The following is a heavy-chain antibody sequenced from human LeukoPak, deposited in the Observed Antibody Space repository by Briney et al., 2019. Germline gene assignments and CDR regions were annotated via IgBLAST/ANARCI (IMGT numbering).Heavy chain of an antibody. CDR3: ARVHGGWFDP. V-gene: IGHV4-59*01. Sequence: SETLSLTRTVSGGSISSYYWSWIRQPPGKGLEWIGYIYYSGSTNYNPSLKSRVTISVDTSKNQFSLKLSSVTAADTAVYYCARVHGGWFDPWGQGTLVTVSS. CDR1: GGSISSYY. CDR2: IYYSGST. D-gene: IGHD3-3*01. J-gene: IGHJ5*02.